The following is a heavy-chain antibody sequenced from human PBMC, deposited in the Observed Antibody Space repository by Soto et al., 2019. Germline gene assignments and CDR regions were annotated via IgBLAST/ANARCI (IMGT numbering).Heavy chain of an antibody. Sequence: GGSLRLSCAASGFSFEDYTMHWVRHTPGKGPEWISLISWDGGRTLYSDSVKGRFIISRDNSKNSLYLQMNSLTTEDTALYFCARDSYDDLTGQNRYFDHWGQGTLVTVSS. CDR1: GFSFEDYT. CDR2: ISWDGGRT. J-gene: IGHJ4*02. V-gene: IGHV3-43*01. CDR3: ARDSYDDLTGQNRYFDH. D-gene: IGHD3-9*01.